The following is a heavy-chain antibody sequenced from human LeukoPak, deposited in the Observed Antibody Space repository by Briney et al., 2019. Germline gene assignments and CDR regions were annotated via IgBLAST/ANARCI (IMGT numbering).Heavy chain of an antibody. CDR3: AKVEYSSPSRVRFDY. V-gene: IGHV3-30*02. D-gene: IGHD6-6*01. Sequence: GGSLRLSCAASGFTFSSYGMHWVRQAPGKGLEWVAFIRYDGSNKYYADSVKGRFTISRDNSKNTLYLQMNSLRAEDTAVYYCAKVEYSSPSRVRFDYWGQGTLVTVSS. CDR2: IRYDGSNK. J-gene: IGHJ4*02. CDR1: GFTFSSYG.